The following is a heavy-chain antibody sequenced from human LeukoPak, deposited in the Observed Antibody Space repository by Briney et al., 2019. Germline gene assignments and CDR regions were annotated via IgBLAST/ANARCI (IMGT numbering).Heavy chain of an antibody. CDR2: IGGSGSDT. D-gene: IGHD5-24*01. CDR3: ARDPHGYNSYFDY. Sequence: GGSLRLSCAASGFSFDNYAMSWVRQTPGKGLEWVSAIGGSGSDTSYTDSVKGRFTISRDISRNTVHLQMNSLRAGDTAVYYCARDPHGYNSYFDYWGQGTLVTVSS. J-gene: IGHJ4*02. CDR1: GFSFDNYA. V-gene: IGHV3-23*01.